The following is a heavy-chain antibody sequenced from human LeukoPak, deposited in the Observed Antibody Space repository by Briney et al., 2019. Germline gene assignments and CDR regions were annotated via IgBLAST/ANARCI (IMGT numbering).Heavy chain of an antibody. CDR3: ARDWGFDS. Sequence: PGRSLRPSCAASGFTFSDYAMHWVRQSPGKGLEWVAVLSYDGSRTYYADSVKGRFTISRDNSRNRVYLQMTSLATEDTAIYYCARDWGFDSWGQGTLVTVSS. D-gene: IGHD7-27*01. J-gene: IGHJ4*02. V-gene: IGHV3-30*16. CDR2: LSYDGSRT. CDR1: GFTFSDYA.